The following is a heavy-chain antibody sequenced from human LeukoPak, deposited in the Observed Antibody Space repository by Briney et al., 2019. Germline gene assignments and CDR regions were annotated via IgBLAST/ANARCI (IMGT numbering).Heavy chain of an antibody. CDR3: ARAHNPLPYYMDV. CDR2: IYYAWRN. CDR1: GGSISRYY. V-gene: IGHV4-59*01. J-gene: IGHJ6*03. D-gene: IGHD1-14*01. Sequence: PSETLSLTCTVSGGSISRYYWSWIREPPGKGLECIRYIYYAWRNNYNPSPKSRVTISVDTSKNQFSLKLSSVTAADTAVYYCARAHNPLPYYMDVWGKGTTVTVSS.